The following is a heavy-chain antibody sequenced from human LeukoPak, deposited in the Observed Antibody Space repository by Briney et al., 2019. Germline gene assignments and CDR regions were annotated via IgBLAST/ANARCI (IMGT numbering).Heavy chain of an antibody. CDR1: RFTFSSYA. J-gene: IGHJ4*02. V-gene: IGHV3-23*01. CDR2: ISGSGGSK. Sequence: GGSLRLSCAASRFTFSSYAMNWVRQAPGKGLEWVSGISGSGGSKYYADSVKGRFTISRDNAKNTVYLQTNSLRTEDTAVYYCARAERWLQLNSWGQGTLVTVSS. D-gene: IGHD5-24*01. CDR3: ARAERWLQLNS.